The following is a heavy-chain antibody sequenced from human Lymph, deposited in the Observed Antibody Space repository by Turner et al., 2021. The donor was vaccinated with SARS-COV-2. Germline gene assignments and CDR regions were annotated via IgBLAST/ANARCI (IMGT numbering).Heavy chain of an antibody. D-gene: IGHD2-15*01. J-gene: IGHJ6*02. V-gene: IGHV1-24*01. CDR3: ATVLCTGSSCYYYGMDV. CDR1: GYTLTDLS. CDR2: FDPEDGEI. Sequence: QVQLVQSGAEVKKPGASVKVSCKVSGYTLTDLSMHWVRQAPGKGLEWMVGFDPEDGEIIYAQKFQGRVTMTEDTSTDTAYMELSSLRSEDTAVYYCATVLCTGSSCYYYGMDVWGQGTTVTVSS.